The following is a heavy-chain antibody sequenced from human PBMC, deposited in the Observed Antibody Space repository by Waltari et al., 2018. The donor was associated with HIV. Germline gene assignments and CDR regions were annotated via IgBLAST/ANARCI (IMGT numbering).Heavy chain of an antibody. CDR2: IYHSGST. D-gene: IGHD3-9*01. V-gene: IGHV4-4*02. Sequence: QVQLQDSGPGLVKPSGTLSLTCVVSGGSISSSNWWSWVRQPPGKGLEWIGEIYHSGSTNSNPTLKSRVTISVDKSKDKFTLKLRSVTAADTAVYFCAGVSSLTGYYKALDYWGQGTLVTVSS. CDR1: GGSISSSNW. J-gene: IGHJ4*02. CDR3: AGVSSLTGYYKALDY.